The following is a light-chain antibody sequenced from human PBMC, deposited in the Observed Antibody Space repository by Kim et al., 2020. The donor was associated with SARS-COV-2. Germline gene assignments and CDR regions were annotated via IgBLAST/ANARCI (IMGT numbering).Light chain of an antibody. CDR3: HQYDNLPPLT. V-gene: IGKV1-33*01. CDR2: DAS. CDR1: QDISNY. Sequence: DIQMTQSPSSLSASVGDRVTITCQASQDISNYLNWYQQKPGKAPKRLIYDASNLETGVPSRFSGSGSGTDFTFTISSLQPEDIATYYYHQYDNLPPLTFGQGTRLEIK. J-gene: IGKJ5*01.